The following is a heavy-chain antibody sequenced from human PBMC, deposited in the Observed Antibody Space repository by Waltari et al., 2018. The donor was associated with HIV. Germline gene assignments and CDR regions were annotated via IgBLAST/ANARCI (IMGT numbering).Heavy chain of an antibody. D-gene: IGHD3-3*01. CDR3: AREDFGAGNWFFDL. Sequence: EVQLVESGGGLVQPGGSLRLSCATSGFTFSNYWMHWVRQAPGKGLGWVSRMNMDGTRIRYADSVKGRFTTSRDNAKHTLYLQMNSLRDEDTAVYYCAREDFGAGNWFFDLWGRGTLVTVSS. J-gene: IGHJ2*01. CDR1: GFTFSNYW. CDR2: MNMDGTRI. V-gene: IGHV3-74*01.